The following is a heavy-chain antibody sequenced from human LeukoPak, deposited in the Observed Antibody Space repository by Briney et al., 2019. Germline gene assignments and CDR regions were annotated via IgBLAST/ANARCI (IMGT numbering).Heavy chain of an antibody. V-gene: IGHV3-23*01. CDR3: ARDPNWGSGY. CDR2: ISGSGANT. CDR1: GFTFSSYA. D-gene: IGHD7-27*01. Sequence: GGSLRLSCAASGFTFSSYAMSWVSQAPGKGLEWVSAISGSGANTYYADSVKGRFTISRDNSKNTLYLLMNSLRAEDTARYYCARDPNWGSGYWGQGTLVTVSS. J-gene: IGHJ4*02.